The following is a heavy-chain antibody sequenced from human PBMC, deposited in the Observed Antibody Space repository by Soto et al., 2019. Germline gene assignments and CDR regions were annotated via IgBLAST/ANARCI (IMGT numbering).Heavy chain of an antibody. J-gene: IGHJ6*02. Sequence: ASVKVSCKASGYTFTSYAMHWVRQAPGQRLERMGWINAGNGNTKYSQKFQGRVTITRDTSASTAYMELSSLRSEDTAVYYCARDPSYYGMDVWGQGTTVTVSS. CDR3: ARDPSYYGMDV. CDR2: INAGNGNT. V-gene: IGHV1-3*01. CDR1: GYTFTSYA.